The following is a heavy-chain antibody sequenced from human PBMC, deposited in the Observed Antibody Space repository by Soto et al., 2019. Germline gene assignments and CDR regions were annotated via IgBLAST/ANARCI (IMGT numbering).Heavy chain of an antibody. D-gene: IGHD5-18*01. V-gene: IGHV3-30-3*01. J-gene: IGHJ4*02. CDR3: ARGYSYVVDY. CDR1: GFTFGGNA. Sequence: QVQLVESGGGGVQPGRSLRLSCAASGFTFGGNAMHWVRQAPGKGLEWVALISYDGSNKYYADSVKGRFTISRDNSKRTLYLQMNSLRAEDTAVYYCARGYSYVVDYWGQGTLVTVSS. CDR2: ISYDGSNK.